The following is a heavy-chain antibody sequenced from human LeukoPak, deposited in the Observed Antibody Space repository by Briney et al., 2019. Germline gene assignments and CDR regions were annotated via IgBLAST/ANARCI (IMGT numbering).Heavy chain of an antibody. J-gene: IGHJ4*02. Sequence: GGSLRLSCAASGFTFSTYWMTWVRQAPGKGLEWISYIGIDSGNTNYADSVKGRFTISGDKAKNSLYLQMNSLRVEDTAVYYCARDYKYAFDNWGQGTLVTVSS. CDR3: ARDYKYAFDN. D-gene: IGHD5-24*01. CDR2: IGIDSGNT. V-gene: IGHV3-48*01. CDR1: GFTFSTYW.